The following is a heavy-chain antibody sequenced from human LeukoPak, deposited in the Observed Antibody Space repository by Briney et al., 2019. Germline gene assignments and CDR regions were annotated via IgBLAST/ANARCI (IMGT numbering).Heavy chain of an antibody. CDR1: GFTFTSYE. CDR2: IGSTGSTI. D-gene: IGHD3-10*01. J-gene: IGHJ4*01. Sequence: GGSLRLSCAASGFTFTSYEMNWVRQAPGKGLEWVSYIGSTGSTISYADSVKGRFTISRGNGKNSMHLQMNSLRAEDTAVYYCVRGAGAWFGELTFLFEFWGHGTLVTVSS. CDR3: VRGAGAWFGELTFLFEF. V-gene: IGHV3-48*03.